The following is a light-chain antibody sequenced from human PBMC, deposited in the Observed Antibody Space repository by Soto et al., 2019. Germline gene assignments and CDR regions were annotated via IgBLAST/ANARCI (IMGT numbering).Light chain of an antibody. J-gene: IGKJ5*01. CDR1: PSVTNF. CDR3: QQRNIWPPVT. CDR2: GAF. Sequence: EIVLTQSPATLSLSPGERATLSCRASPSVTNFLAWYQQKPGQAPSLLIYGAFNRPTGIPATFSGSGSGTDFTLTISSLEPEDSAIYYCQQRNIWPPVTFGQGTRLEIK. V-gene: IGKV3-11*01.